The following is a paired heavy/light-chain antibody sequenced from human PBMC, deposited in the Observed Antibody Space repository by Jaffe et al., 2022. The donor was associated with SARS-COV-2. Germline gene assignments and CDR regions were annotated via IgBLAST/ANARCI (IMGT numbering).Light chain of an antibody. CDR1: QTISSY. CDR2: AAS. CDR3: QQTYSSLLT. V-gene: IGKV1-39*01. J-gene: IGKJ5*01. Sequence: DIQMTQSPSSLSASVGDRVTITCRASQTISSYLNWYQQKPGKAPKLLISAASSLQSGVPSRFSGSGSGTDFTLTISSLQPEDFATYYCQQTYSSLLTFGQGTRLEIK.
Heavy chain of an antibody. D-gene: IGHD6-13*01. V-gene: IGHV3-73*02. CDR2: IRSKPNSYAT. Sequence: EVQLVESGGGLVHPGGSLKLSCAASGFTFSGSAMHWVRQASGRGLEWVGQIRSKPNSYATAYGASVKGRFTISRDDSKNTAYLQMDSVKTEDTAVYYCARLPPQAVADPYYYYYYMDVWGKGTTVTVSS. CDR3: ARLPPQAVADPYYYYYYMDV. CDR1: GFTFSGSA. J-gene: IGHJ6*03.